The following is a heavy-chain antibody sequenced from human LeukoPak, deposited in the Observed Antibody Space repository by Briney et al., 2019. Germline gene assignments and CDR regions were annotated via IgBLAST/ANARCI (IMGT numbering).Heavy chain of an antibody. CDR3: ASASRHKWLLVDFDY. J-gene: IGHJ4*02. Sequence: EASVKVSCKASGHTFTGYYMHWVRQAPGQGREWMGWINPNSGGTNYAQKFQGRVTMTRDTSISTAYMELSRLRSDDTAVYYCASASRHKWLLVDFDYWGQGTLVTVSS. D-gene: IGHD3-22*01. CDR2: INPNSGGT. CDR1: GHTFTGYY. V-gene: IGHV1-2*02.